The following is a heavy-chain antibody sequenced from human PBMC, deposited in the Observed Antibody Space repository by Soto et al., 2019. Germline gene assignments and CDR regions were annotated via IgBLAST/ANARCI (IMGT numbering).Heavy chain of an antibody. J-gene: IGHJ4*02. D-gene: IGHD3-16*02. CDR2: ISGSGGST. CDR3: AKGTGAYDYIWGSYRYTDYFDY. Sequence: GGSLRLSCAASGFTFSSYAMSWVRQAPGKGLEWVSAISGSGGSTYYADSVKGRFTISRDNSKNTLYLQMNSLRAEDTAVYYCAKGTGAYDYIWGSYRYTDYFDYWGQGTLVTVS. CDR1: GFTFSSYA. V-gene: IGHV3-23*01.